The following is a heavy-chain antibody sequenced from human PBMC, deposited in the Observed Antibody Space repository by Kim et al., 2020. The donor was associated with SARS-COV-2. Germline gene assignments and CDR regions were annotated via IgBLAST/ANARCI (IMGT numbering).Heavy chain of an antibody. J-gene: IGHJ4*02. CDR3: VTGKGYYYDT. V-gene: IGHV3-64D*06. D-gene: IGHD3-22*01. Sequence: GGSLRLSCSASGFTFSLYGMHWIRQAPGKGLEYASAVMADGSTYYADSVKGRFTMSRDNSKNMVYLQMSSLRVDDTAVYYCVTGKGYYYDTWGQVTLVIV. CDR1: GFTFSLYG. CDR2: VMADGST.